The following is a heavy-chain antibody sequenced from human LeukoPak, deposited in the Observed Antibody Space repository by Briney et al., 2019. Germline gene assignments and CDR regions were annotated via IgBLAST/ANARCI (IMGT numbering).Heavy chain of an antibody. D-gene: IGHD2-2*01. J-gene: IGHJ6*03. CDR3: ARQGYHLLVYYYYYMDV. CDR1: GFTVSSNY. CDR2: INQSGST. V-gene: IGHV4-34*01. Sequence: GSLRLSCAASGFTVSSNYMSWVRQAPGKGLEWVGEINQSGSTNYNPSLKSRVTISVDTSKNQFSLTLSSVTAADTAVYYCARQGYHLLVYYYYYMDVWGKGTTVTVSS.